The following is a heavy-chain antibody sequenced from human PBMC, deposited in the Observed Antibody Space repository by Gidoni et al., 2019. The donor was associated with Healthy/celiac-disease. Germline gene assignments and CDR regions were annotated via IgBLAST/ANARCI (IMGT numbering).Heavy chain of an antibody. Sequence: EVQPVESGGGLVQPVGSLRLSCAASAFTCSSYGMNWVRQAPGKGLGWVAYIRSSGSTINYADSVKGEFTISRDNAKNSLYLQMNSLRAEDTDVYYCARDYWGYGDYGPDYWGQGTLVTVSS. D-gene: IGHD4-17*01. J-gene: IGHJ4*02. CDR3: ARDYWGYGDYGPDY. V-gene: IGHV3-48*03. CDR2: IRSSGSTI. CDR1: AFTCSSYG.